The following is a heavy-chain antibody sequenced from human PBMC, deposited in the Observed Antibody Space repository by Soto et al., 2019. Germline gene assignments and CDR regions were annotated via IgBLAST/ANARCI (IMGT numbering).Heavy chain of an antibody. CDR3: ASSDRFTSKIVATSL. V-gene: IGHV4-39*01. CDR1: GGSISSSSYY. J-gene: IGHJ4*02. Sequence: QLQLQESGPGLVKPSETLSLTCTVSGGSISSSSYYWGWIRQPPGKGLEWIGSIYYSGSTYYNPSLKSRVTISVDTSKNQFSLKLSSVTAADTAVYYCASSDRFTSKIVATSLWGQGTLVTVSS. CDR2: IYYSGST. D-gene: IGHD5-12*01.